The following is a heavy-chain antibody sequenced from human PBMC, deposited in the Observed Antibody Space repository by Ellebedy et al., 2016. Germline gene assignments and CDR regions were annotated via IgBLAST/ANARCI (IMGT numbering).Heavy chain of an antibody. D-gene: IGHD2-2*01. CDR1: GHSLTKYW. CDR3: ARTYCSSISCLGGIWFDP. J-gene: IGHJ5*02. CDR2: IYPGDSDT. V-gene: IGHV5-51*01. Sequence: GESLKISCKVSGHSLTKYWIGWVRQMPGKGLEWMGIIYPGDSDTRYSPSFQGQVTISADKSISTAYLQWSSLKASDTAMYYCARTYCSSISCLGGIWFDPWGQGTLVTVSS.